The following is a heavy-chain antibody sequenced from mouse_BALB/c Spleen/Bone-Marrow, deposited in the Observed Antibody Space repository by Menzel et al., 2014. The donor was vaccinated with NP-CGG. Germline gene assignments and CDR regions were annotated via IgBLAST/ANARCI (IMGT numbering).Heavy chain of an antibody. CDR1: GYTFTRYW. J-gene: IGHJ4*01. Sequence: QVQLQQSGAELAKPGASVKMSCKASGYTFTRYWIHWVKPGPGQGLEWIGYINPSTGYTEYNQKFKDKATLTADKSSSTAYMQLSSLTSEDSAVYYCARGDYYGKGGAMDYWGRGASVTVSS. CDR2: INPSTGYT. V-gene: IGHV1-7*01. CDR3: ARGDYYGKGGAMDY. D-gene: IGHD1-1*01.